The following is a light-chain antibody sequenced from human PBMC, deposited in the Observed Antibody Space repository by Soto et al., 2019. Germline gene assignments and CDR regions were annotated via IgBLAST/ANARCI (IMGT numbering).Light chain of an antibody. CDR2: DAS. J-gene: IGKJ5*01. CDR1: QGVSSY. CDR3: QQRSNWPIT. V-gene: IGKV3D-11*01. Sequence: EIVLTQSPATLSLSTGERATLSCRASQGVSSYLAWYQQKPGQAPRLLIYDASNRATGIPARFSGSGPGTDFTLTISSLEPEDFAVYYCQQRSNWPITFGQGARLEI.